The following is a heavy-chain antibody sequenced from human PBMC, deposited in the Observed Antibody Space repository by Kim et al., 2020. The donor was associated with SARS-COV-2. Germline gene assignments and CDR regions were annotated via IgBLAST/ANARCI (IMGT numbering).Heavy chain of an antibody. J-gene: IGHJ5*02. CDR1: GFTVSSYG. CDR3: AKDQGILEWLPYNWFDP. Sequence: GGSLRLSCAASGFTVSSYGVHWVRQAPGKGLEWVAVISYDGSNKYYADSVKGRFTISRDNSKNTLYLQMNSLRAQDTAVYYCAKDQGILEWLPYNWFDPWGQGTLVTVSS. CDR2: ISYDGSNK. V-gene: IGHV3-30*18. D-gene: IGHD3-3*01.